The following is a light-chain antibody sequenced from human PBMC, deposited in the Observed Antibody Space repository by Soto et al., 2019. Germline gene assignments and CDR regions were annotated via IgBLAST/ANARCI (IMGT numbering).Light chain of an antibody. CDR2: DVS. CDR3: SSYTSTSSWV. V-gene: IGLV2-14*01. CDR1: SSDVGGYNY. J-gene: IGLJ3*02. Sequence: QSALTQSASVSGSPGQSITISCTGTSSDVGGYNYVSWYQQHPGKAPKLIIYDVSNRPSGVSTRFSGSKSGNTASLTISGLQAEDEADYSCSSYTSTSSWVFGGGTKLTV.